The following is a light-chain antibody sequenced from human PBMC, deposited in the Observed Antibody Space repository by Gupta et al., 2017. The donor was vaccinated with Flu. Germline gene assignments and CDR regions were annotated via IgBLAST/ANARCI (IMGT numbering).Light chain of an antibody. CDR3: QRTDTTPCT. CDR2: GAS. CDR1: QTISSY. Sequence: DIQMTQSPSSLSASVGDRVTITCRASQTISSYLNWYHQKPGKAPKLLIYGASNVQTGVPSRFSGSGSGTDFTLTISMLHPEDFATYYCQRTDTTPCTFGPGTKMEIK. V-gene: IGKV1-39*01. J-gene: IGKJ2*02.